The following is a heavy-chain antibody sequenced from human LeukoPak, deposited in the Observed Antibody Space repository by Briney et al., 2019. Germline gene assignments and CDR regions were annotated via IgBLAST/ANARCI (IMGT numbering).Heavy chain of an antibody. CDR2: IYTSGSA. CDR1: GGSISSGSYY. Sequence: SQTLSLTCTVSGGSISSGSYYWSWIRQPAGKGLEWIGRIYTSGSADYNPSLKSRVTISLDTSKNQFPLTLTSVTAADAAVYYCARGSYGSGTWGQGTLVTVSS. J-gene: IGHJ4*02. V-gene: IGHV4-61*02. CDR3: ARGSYGSGT. D-gene: IGHD3-10*01.